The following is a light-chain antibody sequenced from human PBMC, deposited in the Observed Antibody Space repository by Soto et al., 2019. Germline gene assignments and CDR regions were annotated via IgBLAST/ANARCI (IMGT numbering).Light chain of an antibody. CDR1: QSIISW. CDR2: KAS. V-gene: IGKV1-5*03. CDR3: QQYNNWPPTWT. Sequence: DIQMTQSPSTLSASVGDRVTITCRASQSIISWLAWYQQKPGKAPKLLIYKASSLESGVPSRFSGSGSGTEFTLTISSLQSEDFAVYYCQQYNNWPPTWTFGQGTKVDI. J-gene: IGKJ1*01.